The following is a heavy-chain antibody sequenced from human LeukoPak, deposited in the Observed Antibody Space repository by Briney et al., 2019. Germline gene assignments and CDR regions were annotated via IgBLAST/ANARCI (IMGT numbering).Heavy chain of an antibody. Sequence: GGSLRLSCAASGLTVSSNYMNWVRQAPGKGLEWVSVIYSGGSTYYADSVKGRFTISRDNSKNTGYLQMKNLRAEDTAVYYCARMDKVMAPFDYWGQGTLVTVSS. CDR3: ARMDKVMAPFDY. J-gene: IGHJ4*02. V-gene: IGHV3-53*01. CDR2: IYSGGST. CDR1: GLTVSSNY. D-gene: IGHD5-18*01.